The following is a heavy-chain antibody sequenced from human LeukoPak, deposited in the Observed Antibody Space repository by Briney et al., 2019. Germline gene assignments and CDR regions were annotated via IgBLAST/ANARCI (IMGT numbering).Heavy chain of an antibody. D-gene: IGHD6-19*01. CDR2: IYYSGST. CDR1: GGSISSSNW. Sequence: SETLSLTCAVSGGSISSSNWWSWIRQPPGKGLEWIGSIYYSGSTYYNPSLESRVTISVDTSKNQFSLKLSSVTAADTAVYYCATSGWYLLPGVYWGQGTLVTVSS. V-gene: IGHV4-39*01. J-gene: IGHJ4*02. CDR3: ATSGWYLLPGVY.